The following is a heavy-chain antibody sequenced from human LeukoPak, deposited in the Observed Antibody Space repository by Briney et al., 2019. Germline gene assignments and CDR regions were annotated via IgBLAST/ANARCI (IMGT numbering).Heavy chain of an antibody. CDR2: ISGRGDST. Sequence: GGSLRLSCAASGFTVSDYAMSWVRQAPGKGREWVSAISGRGDSTYYAAYLKGRLTIASDRSKNTLYLQMSSLRAEDTAVYYCAKTRAAAGIPRDYFDYWGQGTLVTVSS. V-gene: IGHV3-23*01. J-gene: IGHJ4*02. CDR1: GFTVSDYA. D-gene: IGHD6-13*01. CDR3: AKTRAAAGIPRDYFDY.